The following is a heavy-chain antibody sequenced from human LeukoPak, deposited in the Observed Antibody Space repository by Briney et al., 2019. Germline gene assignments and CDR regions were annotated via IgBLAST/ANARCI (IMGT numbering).Heavy chain of an antibody. V-gene: IGHV4-59*01. CDR3: ARNYDSSGYTAFGY. D-gene: IGHD3-22*01. CDR1: GGSISGYY. Sequence: SETLSLTCTVSGGSISGYYWSWIRQPPGKGLEWIGHIYSSGSTKYNPSLKSRVTISVDTSKNQFSLKLSSVTAADTAVYYCARNYDSSGYTAFGYWGPGTLLTVSS. CDR2: IYSSGST. J-gene: IGHJ4*02.